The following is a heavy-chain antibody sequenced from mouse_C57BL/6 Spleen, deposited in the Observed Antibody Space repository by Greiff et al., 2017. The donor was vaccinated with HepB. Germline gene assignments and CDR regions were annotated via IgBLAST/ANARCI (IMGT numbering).Heavy chain of an antibody. CDR2: INPNNGGT. CDR3: ARPTMITTRYFDY. D-gene: IGHD2-4*01. CDR1: GYTFTDYH. V-gene: IGHV1-22*01. Sequence: EVQLQQSGPELVKPGASVKMSCKASGYTFTDYHMHWVKQSHGKSLEWIGYINPNNGGTSYNQKFKGKATLTVNKSSSTAYMELRSLTSEDSAVYYCARPTMITTRYFDYWGQGTTLTVSS. J-gene: IGHJ2*01.